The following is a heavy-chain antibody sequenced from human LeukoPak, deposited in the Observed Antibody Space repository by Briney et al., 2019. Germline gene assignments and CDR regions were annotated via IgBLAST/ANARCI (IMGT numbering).Heavy chain of an antibody. CDR2: INAGNGNT. Sequence: GASVKVSCKASGYTFTSYAMHWVRQAPGQRLEWMGWINAGNGNTKYSQKFQGRVTITRDTSASTAYMELSSLRSEDTAVYYCTYCSSTSCIFFDYWGQGTLVTVSS. V-gene: IGHV1-3*01. CDR3: TYCSSTSCIFFDY. CDR1: GYTFTSYA. J-gene: IGHJ4*02. D-gene: IGHD2-2*01.